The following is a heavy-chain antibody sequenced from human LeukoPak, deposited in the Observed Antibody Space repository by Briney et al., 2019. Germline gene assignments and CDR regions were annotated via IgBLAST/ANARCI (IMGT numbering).Heavy chain of an antibody. J-gene: IGHJ4*02. D-gene: IGHD3-22*01. CDR3: ARGADSFRT. CDR1: GGSISSYY. Sequence: SETLSLTCTVSGGSISSYYWSWTRKPPGGGLEWIGYIYYSGSTNYNPSLKSRVTISVDTSKNQFSLKLSSVTAADTAVYYCARGADSFRTWGQGTLVTVSS. CDR2: IYYSGST. V-gene: IGHV4-59*01.